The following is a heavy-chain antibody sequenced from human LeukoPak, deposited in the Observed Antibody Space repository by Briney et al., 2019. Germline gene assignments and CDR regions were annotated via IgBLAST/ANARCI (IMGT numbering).Heavy chain of an antibody. CDR3: ARPHVSGGNYYYMDV. D-gene: IGHD2-15*01. CDR1: GGSISSGDYY. V-gene: IGHV4-30-4*01. J-gene: IGHJ6*03. CDR2: IYNSGST. Sequence: SETLSLTCTVSGGSISSGDYYWSWIRQSPGKGLEWIGYIYNSGSTYYNPSLKSRVTISIDTSKNQFSLKLSSVTAADTAIYYCARPHVSGGNYYYMDVWGKGTTVTVSS.